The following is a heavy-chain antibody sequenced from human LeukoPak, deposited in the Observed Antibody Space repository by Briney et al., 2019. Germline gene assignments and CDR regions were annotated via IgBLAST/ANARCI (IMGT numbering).Heavy chain of an antibody. D-gene: IGHD4-17*01. CDR1: GYTFTGYY. V-gene: IGHV1-2*02. Sequence: AASVKVSCKASGYTFTGYYMHWVRQAPGQGLEWMGWINPNSGGTNYAQKFQGRVTMTRDTSISTAYMELSRLRSDDTAVYYCASFFLYEGGKLYGDVGDYWGQGTLVTVSS. CDR3: ASFFLYEGGKLYGDVGDY. CDR2: INPNSGGT. J-gene: IGHJ4*02.